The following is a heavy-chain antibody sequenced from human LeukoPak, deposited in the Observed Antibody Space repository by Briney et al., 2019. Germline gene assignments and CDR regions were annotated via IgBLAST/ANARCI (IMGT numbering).Heavy chain of an antibody. D-gene: IGHD1-26*01. CDR1: GYTFTGHY. J-gene: IGHJ4*02. V-gene: IGHV1-2*02. CDR3: AGALGGSYLSPGY. Sequence: RASVKVSCKASGYTFTGHYIHWVRQAPGQGLEWMGWINPNSGGTNYAQKFQGRVTMTRDTSITTAYMEVSRLKSDDTALYYCAGALGGSYLSPGYWGQGTLVTVSS. CDR2: INPNSGGT.